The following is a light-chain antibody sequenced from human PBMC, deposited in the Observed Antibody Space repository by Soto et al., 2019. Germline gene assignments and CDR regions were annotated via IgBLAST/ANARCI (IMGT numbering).Light chain of an antibody. CDR1: QSVSSN. J-gene: IGKJ1*01. CDR2: DAS. CDR3: QHYNDLPLT. Sequence: EIVMTQSPATLSLSPGERATLSCRASQSVSSNLAWYQQKPGQAPRLLISDASTRATGIPDRFSGSGSGTEFTLTITSRQSEDFAVYYCQHYNDLPLTFGQGTKVEIK. V-gene: IGKV3-15*01.